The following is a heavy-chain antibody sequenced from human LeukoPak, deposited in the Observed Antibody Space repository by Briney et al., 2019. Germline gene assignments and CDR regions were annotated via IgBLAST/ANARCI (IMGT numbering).Heavy chain of an antibody. J-gene: IGHJ6*03. CDR1: GFTFSNYA. CDR2: ISTGGDRA. D-gene: IGHD5-18*01. V-gene: IGHV3-23*01. CDR3: AKDGYSYGPNYYYYYMDV. Sequence: PGGSLGLSCAASGFTFSNYAMDWVRQAPGKGLEWVSAISTGGDRAYYADSVKGRFTISRDNSKNTLYLQMNSLRAEDTAVYYCAKDGYSYGPNYYYYYMDVWGKGTTVTVSS.